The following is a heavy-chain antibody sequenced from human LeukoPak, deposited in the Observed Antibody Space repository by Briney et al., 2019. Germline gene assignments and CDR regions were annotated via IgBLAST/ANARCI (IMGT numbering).Heavy chain of an antibody. J-gene: IGHJ2*01. CDR1: GFTFSTYG. V-gene: IGHV3-23*01. CDR3: AKPTRDNGDYWYFDL. CDR2: ISGSGGST. Sequence: GGTLRLSCAASGFTFSTYGMSWVRQAPGKGLEWVSAISGSGGSTYYADSVEGRFTISRDNSKNTLYLQMNSLRAEDTALYYCAKPTRDNGDYWYFDLWGRGSLVSVSS. D-gene: IGHD4-17*01.